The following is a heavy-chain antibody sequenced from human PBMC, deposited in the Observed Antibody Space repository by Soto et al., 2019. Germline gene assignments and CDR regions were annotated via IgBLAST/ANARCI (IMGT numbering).Heavy chain of an antibody. CDR3: ATLRGYSYGYVNNWFDP. J-gene: IGHJ5*02. V-gene: IGHV4-59*01. CDR1: GGSISNFY. CDR2: IYYSGST. D-gene: IGHD5-18*01. Sequence: SETLSLTCTVSGGSISNFYWSWIRQPPGKGLEWIGYIYYSGSTNYNPSLKSRVTISVDTSKNQFSLKLSSVTAADTAVYYCATLRGYSYGYVNNWFDPWGQGTLVTVSS.